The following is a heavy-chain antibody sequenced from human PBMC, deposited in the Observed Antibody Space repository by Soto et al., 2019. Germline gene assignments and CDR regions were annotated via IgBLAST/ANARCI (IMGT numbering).Heavy chain of an antibody. J-gene: IGHJ4*02. CDR2: ISGSGGST. V-gene: IGHV3-23*01. Sequence: EVQLLESGGGLVQPGGSLRLSCAASGFTFSSYAMSWVRQAPGKGLEWVSAISGSGGSTYYADSVKGRFTISRDNSKNTLYLQMNSLRAEDTAVYYCAARYVFYYGSGIMGGDYWGQGTLVTVSS. D-gene: IGHD3-10*01. CDR1: GFTFSSYA. CDR3: AARYVFYYGSGIMGGDY.